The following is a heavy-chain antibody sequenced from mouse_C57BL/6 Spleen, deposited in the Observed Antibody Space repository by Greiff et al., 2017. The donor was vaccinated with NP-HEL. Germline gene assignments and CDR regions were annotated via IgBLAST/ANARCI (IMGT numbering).Heavy chain of an antibody. D-gene: IGHD2-5*01. V-gene: IGHV1-59*01. CDR2: IDPSDSYT. CDR1: GYTFTSYW. Sequence: VQLQQPGAELVRPGPSVKLSCKASGYTFTSYWMHWVKQRPGQGLEWIGVIDPSDSYTNYNQKFKGKATLTVDTSSSTAYMQLSSLTSEDSAVYYCARYWDYSNYVMDYWGQGTSVTVSS. CDR3: ARYWDYSNYVMDY. J-gene: IGHJ4*01.